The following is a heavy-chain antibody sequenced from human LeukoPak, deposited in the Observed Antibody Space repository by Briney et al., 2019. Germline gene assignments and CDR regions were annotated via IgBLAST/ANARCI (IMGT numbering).Heavy chain of an antibody. J-gene: IGHJ5*02. Sequence: SETLSLTCAVYGGSFSGYYWSWIRQPPAKGLEWVGEINHSGSTNYNPSLKSRVTISVDTSKNQFSLKLSSVTAADTAVYYCARERPYYDFWSGYYTRANWFDPWGQGTLVTVSS. CDR2: INHSGST. D-gene: IGHD3-3*01. CDR3: ARERPYYDFWSGYYTRANWFDP. V-gene: IGHV4-34*01. CDR1: GGSFSGYY.